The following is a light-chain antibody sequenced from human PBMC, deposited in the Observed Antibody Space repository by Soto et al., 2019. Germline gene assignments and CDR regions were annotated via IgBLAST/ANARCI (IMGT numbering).Light chain of an antibody. CDR3: SSSTSSRTPYV. J-gene: IGLJ1*01. CDR1: SSDVGGYNY. CDR2: EVS. V-gene: IGLV2-14*01. Sequence: QSALTQPASVYVSPGQSITISCTGTSSDVGGYNYVSWYQQHPGKAPKLMIYEVSNRPSGVSNRFSGSKSGNTASLTISGLQAEDEADYYCSSSTSSRTPYVFGTGTKLTVL.